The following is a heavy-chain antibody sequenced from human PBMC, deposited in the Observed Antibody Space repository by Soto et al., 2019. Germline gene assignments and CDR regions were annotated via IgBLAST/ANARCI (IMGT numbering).Heavy chain of an antibody. D-gene: IGHD5-18*01. CDR3: ATDRGHSSGRNLSYYYGMDV. Sequence: ASVKVSCKASGYTFTSYYMHWVRQAPGQGLEWMGIINPSGGSTSYAQKFQGRVTMTRDTSTSTVYMELSSLRSEDTAVYYCATDRGHSSGRNLSYYYGMDVWGQGTTVTVSS. CDR2: INPSGGST. J-gene: IGHJ6*02. V-gene: IGHV1-46*01. CDR1: GYTFTSYY.